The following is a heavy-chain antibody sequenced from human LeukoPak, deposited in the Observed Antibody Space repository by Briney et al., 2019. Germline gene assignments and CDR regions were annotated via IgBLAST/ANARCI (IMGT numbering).Heavy chain of an antibody. V-gene: IGHV3-48*04. CDR1: RFIFSSYT. CDR3: ARVSTSWYGDY. CDR2: ISTSSGTV. J-gene: IGHJ4*02. Sequence: GGSLRLSCTASRFIFSSYTMNWVRQALGKGLEWISYISTSSGTVYYADSVKGRFTISRDNAKNSLYLQMNSLRAEDTAVYYCARVSTSWYGDYWGQGTLVTVSS. D-gene: IGHD2-2*01.